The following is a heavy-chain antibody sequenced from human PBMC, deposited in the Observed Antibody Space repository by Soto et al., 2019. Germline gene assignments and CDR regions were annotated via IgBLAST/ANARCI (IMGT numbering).Heavy chain of an antibody. Sequence: SVKVSFRASCYTFTSDGISWVREAPGQGLEWMGWISAYNGNTNYAQKLQGRVTMTTDTSTSTAYMELRSLRSDDTAVYYCARRDPHQYYFGYWGQGTLVTVSS. CDR1: CYTFTSDG. J-gene: IGHJ4*02. V-gene: IGHV1-18*01. CDR3: ARRDPHQYYFGY. CDR2: ISAYNGNT. D-gene: IGHD2-2*01.